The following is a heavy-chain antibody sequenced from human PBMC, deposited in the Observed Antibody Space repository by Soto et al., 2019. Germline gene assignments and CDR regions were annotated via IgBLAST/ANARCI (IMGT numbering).Heavy chain of an antibody. V-gene: IGHV4-30-2*01. Sequence: PLETLSLTCAVAGGSSRSGGYSWSWIRQPPGKGLEWIGYIYHSGSTYYNPSLKSRVTISVDRSKNQFSLKLSSVTAADTAVYYCARVPDRWGQGTLVTVSS. CDR1: GGSSRSGGYS. CDR2: IYHSGST. J-gene: IGHJ5*02. D-gene: IGHD2-2*01. CDR3: ARVPDR.